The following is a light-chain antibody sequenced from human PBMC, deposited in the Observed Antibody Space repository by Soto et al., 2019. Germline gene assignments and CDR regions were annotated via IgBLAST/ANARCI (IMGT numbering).Light chain of an antibody. CDR2: GAS. Sequence: EIVMTQSPATLSVSPGERATLSCRASQSVNNNLAWYQQKPGQAPRLLIYGASARATGIPARFSGSGSGTEFTLTLSSLQSEDFAVYYWQQYNNWPLTFGGGTKVEIK. CDR1: QSVNNN. J-gene: IGKJ4*01. V-gene: IGKV3-15*01. CDR3: QQYNNWPLT.